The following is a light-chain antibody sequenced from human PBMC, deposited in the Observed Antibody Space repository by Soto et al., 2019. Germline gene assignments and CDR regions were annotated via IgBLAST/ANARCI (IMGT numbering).Light chain of an antibody. V-gene: IGKV3D-20*01. CDR1: QTVRRNF. Sequence: EVVLTQSPAILSLSPGERATLSCGASQTVRRNFLAWYQKRPGLAPRLLIYDASNLQSGVPSRFSGSGSGTDFTLTISSLQPEDFATYYCQQSYSSPPLTFGGGTKVEIK. CDR2: DAS. J-gene: IGKJ4*01. CDR3: QQSYSSPPLT.